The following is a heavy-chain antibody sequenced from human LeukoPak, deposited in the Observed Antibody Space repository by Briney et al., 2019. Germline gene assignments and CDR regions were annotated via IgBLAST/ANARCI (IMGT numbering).Heavy chain of an antibody. CDR2: INHSGST. V-gene: IGHV4-34*01. J-gene: IGHJ4*02. Sequence: SETLSLTCAVDGGSFSGYYWSWIRQPPGKGREWIGEINHSGSTNYNPSLKSRVTISVDTSKNQFSLKVSSVTAADTAVYYCARGRGPPWIQLWLLGFDYWGREPWSPSPQ. CDR1: GGSFSGYY. CDR3: ARGRGPPWIQLWLLGFDY. D-gene: IGHD5-18*01.